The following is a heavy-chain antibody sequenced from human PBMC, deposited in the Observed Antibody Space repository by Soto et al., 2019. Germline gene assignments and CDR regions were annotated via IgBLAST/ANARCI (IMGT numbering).Heavy chain of an antibody. Sequence: GASVKVSCKVSGYTLTELSMHWVRQAPGKGLEWMGGFDPEDGETIYAQKFQGRVTMTEDTSTDTAYMELSSLGSEDTAVYYCATVRDSSGWYPNWFDPWGQGTLVTVSS. CDR1: GYTLTELS. J-gene: IGHJ5*02. D-gene: IGHD6-19*01. CDR2: FDPEDGET. V-gene: IGHV1-24*01. CDR3: ATVRDSSGWYPNWFDP.